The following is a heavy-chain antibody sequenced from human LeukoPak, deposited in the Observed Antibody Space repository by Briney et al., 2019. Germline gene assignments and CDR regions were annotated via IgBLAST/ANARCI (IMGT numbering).Heavy chain of an antibody. J-gene: IGHJ4*02. D-gene: IGHD6-6*01. CDR1: AFTFSNYA. V-gene: IGHV3-23*01. CDR3: ASSPLAARPKLDY. Sequence: GGSLRLSCAASAFTFSNYAMNWVRQAPGKRPEWVSGISSGGGSIYYADSVKGRFTISRDNSKNTLYLQMNSLRAEDTAVYYCASSPLAARPKLDYWGQGTLFTVSS. CDR2: ISSGGGSI.